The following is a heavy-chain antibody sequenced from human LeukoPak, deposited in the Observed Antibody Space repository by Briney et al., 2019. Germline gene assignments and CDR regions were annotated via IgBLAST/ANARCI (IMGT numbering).Heavy chain of an antibody. CDR2: ISSSSSYI. Sequence: GGSLRLSCAASGFTVSSYNMNWVRQAPGKGLEWVSSISSSSSYIYYADSVKGRFTISRDNAKNSLYLQMNSLRAEDTAVYYCARLVDTDPFDYWGQGTLVTVSS. V-gene: IGHV3-21*01. D-gene: IGHD5-18*01. CDR1: GFTVSSYN. J-gene: IGHJ4*02. CDR3: ARLVDTDPFDY.